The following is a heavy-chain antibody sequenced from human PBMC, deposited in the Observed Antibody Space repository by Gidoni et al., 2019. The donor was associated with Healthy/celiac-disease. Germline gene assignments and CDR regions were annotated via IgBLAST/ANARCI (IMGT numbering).Heavy chain of an antibody. V-gene: IGHV4-39*01. CDR1: CGSISSSSYY. J-gene: IGHJ5*02. Sequence: QLHLQASGPGLVKPSEPLSLTCTFSCGSISSSSYYWGWIRQPPGKGLEWIGSIYYSGSTYYNPSLKSRVTIAVDTSKNQFALKLSSVTAADTAVYYCARRRPHAYNWFDAWGQGTLVTVSS. CDR3: ARRRPHAYNWFDA. CDR2: IYYSGST.